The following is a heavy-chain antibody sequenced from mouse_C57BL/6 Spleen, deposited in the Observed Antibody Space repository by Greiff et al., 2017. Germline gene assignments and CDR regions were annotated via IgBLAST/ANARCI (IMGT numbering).Heavy chain of an antibody. CDR3: ARSAYSSYFDY. V-gene: IGHV1-80*01. J-gene: IGHJ2*01. D-gene: IGHD2-5*01. Sequence: QVQLQQSGAELVKPGASVKISCKASGYAFSSYWMNWVKQRPGKGLEWIGQIYPGDGDTNFNGTFKGKATLTADKSSSTAYMQLSSLTSEDSAVYFCARSAYSSYFDYWGQGTTLTVSS. CDR1: GYAFSSYW. CDR2: IYPGDGDT.